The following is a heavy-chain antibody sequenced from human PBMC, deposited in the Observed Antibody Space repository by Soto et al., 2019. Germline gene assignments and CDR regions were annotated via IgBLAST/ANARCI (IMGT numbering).Heavy chain of an antibody. CDR2: LSGSGGDT. D-gene: IGHD3-16*02. CDR3: AKRGGYDYVWKSYRPDY. J-gene: IGHJ4*02. V-gene: IGHV3-23*01. Sequence: GGSLRLSCVASGFTFSSFAMTWVRQSPGKGLEWVSTLSGSGGDTYYADSVNGRFTISRDKSKNTLYLQMDRLRVEDTAVYYCAKRGGYDYVWKSYRPDYWGQGTLVTVSS. CDR1: GFTFSSFA.